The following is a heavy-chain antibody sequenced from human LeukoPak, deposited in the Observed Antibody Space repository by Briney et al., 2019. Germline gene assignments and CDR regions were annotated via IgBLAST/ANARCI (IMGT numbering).Heavy chain of an antibody. CDR3: ATGGRSGVAFDY. CDR2: IYSGGST. CDR1: GFIASSNY. V-gene: IGHV3-53*01. D-gene: IGHD2-15*01. Sequence: GGSLRLSCAASGFIASSNYMSRVRQAPGKGLEWISLIYSGGSTYYADSVMGRFTISRDNSKTTLYLQMNGLRAEDTAVYYCATGGRSGVAFDYWGQGALVTVSS. J-gene: IGHJ4*02.